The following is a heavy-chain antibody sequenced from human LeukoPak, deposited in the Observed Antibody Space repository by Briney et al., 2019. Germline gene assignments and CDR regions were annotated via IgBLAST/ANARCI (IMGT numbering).Heavy chain of an antibody. Sequence: GGSLRLSCAASGFTVSSNYMSWVRQAPGKGLEWVSVVYSGGSTYYADSVKGRLTISRDNSKNTLYLQMNSLRAEDTAVYYCARAVSGSSPSDYWGQGTLVTVSS. D-gene: IGHD3-16*01. CDR2: VYSGGST. CDR3: ARAVSGSSPSDY. CDR1: GFTVSSNY. V-gene: IGHV3-53*01. J-gene: IGHJ4*02.